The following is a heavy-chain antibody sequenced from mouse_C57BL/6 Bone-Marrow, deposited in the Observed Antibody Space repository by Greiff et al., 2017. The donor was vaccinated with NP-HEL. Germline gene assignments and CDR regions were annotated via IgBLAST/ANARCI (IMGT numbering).Heavy chain of an antibody. CDR1: GFTFSSYA. J-gene: IGHJ2*01. CDR3: ARGGLGYFDY. Sequence: EVHLVESGGGLVKPGGSLKLSCAASGFTFSSYAMSWVRQTPEKRLEWVATISDGGSYTYYPDNVKGRFTISRDNAKNNLYLQMSHLKSEDTAMYYCARGGLGYFDYWGQGTTLTVSS. CDR2: ISDGGSYT. V-gene: IGHV5-4*01.